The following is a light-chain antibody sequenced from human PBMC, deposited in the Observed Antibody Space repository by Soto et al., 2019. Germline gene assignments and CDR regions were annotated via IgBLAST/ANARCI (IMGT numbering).Light chain of an antibody. CDR2: GAS. Sequence: EIVLTQSPGTLSLSPGERATLSCRASQSVRSSFLAWYQQKPGQATSLLIYGASTRAPGIPDRFSGGGSGTDFTLTISRLEPEDFAVYYCQQYGSSPGTFGQGTKLEIK. CDR1: QSVRSSF. CDR3: QQYGSSPGT. J-gene: IGKJ2*01. V-gene: IGKV3-20*01.